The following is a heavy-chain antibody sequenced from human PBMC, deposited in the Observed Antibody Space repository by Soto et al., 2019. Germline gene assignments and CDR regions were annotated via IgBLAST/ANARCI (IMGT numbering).Heavy chain of an antibody. CDR3: AREYCSSTSCLNWFDP. Sequence: QPGGSLRLSCAASGFTFSSYSMNWVRQAPGKGLEWVSYISSSSSTIYYADSVKGRFTISRDNAKNSLYLQMNSLRAEDTAVYYCAREYCSSTSCLNWFDPWGQGPLVTVSS. D-gene: IGHD2-2*01. CDR2: ISSSSSTI. V-gene: IGHV3-48*01. J-gene: IGHJ5*02. CDR1: GFTFSSYS.